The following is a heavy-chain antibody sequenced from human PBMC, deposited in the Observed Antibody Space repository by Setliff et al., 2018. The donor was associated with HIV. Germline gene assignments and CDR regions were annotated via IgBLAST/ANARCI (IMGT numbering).Heavy chain of an antibody. Sequence: ASVKVSCKVSGYTLTGLSMHWVRQAPGKGLEWMGGFDPEDGETIYAQKFQGRVTTTEDTSTDTAYMELSSLRSEDTAVYYCATAPPRGPVTFGGGWGQGTLVTVTS. J-gene: IGHJ4*02. CDR1: GYTLTGLS. V-gene: IGHV1-24*01. CDR3: ATAPPRGPVTFGGG. CDR2: FDPEDGET. D-gene: IGHD3-16*01.